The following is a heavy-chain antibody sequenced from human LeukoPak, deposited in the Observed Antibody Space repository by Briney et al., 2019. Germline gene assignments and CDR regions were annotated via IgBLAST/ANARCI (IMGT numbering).Heavy chain of an antibody. D-gene: IGHD3-16*01. J-gene: IGHJ4*02. CDR2: INPNSGNI. Sequence: ASVKVSCKASGYTFTGYYMHWVRQAPGQGLEWMGWINPNSGNINYAQKFEGRVTMTRDTSISTAYMELSSLRSEDTAVYYCATDGGRNWGQGTLVTVSS. CDR1: GYTFTGYY. CDR3: ATDGGRN. V-gene: IGHV1-2*02.